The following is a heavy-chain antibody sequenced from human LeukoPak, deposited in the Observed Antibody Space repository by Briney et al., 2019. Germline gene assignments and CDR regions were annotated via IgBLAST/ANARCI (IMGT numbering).Heavy chain of an antibody. V-gene: IGHV1-2*02. CDR1: GFTFTDYY. D-gene: IGHD6-13*01. CDR2: IHPKSGGT. J-gene: IGHJ4*02. CDR3: ARDPPAAGSTEFDF. Sequence: RASVRVSCKASGFTFTDYYIHWVRQAPGQGLEWMGSIHPKSGGTKYAQKFRGRVTVTRDTSISAAYMELSRLTSDDTAVYYCARDPPAAGSTEFDFWGQGTLVTVSS.